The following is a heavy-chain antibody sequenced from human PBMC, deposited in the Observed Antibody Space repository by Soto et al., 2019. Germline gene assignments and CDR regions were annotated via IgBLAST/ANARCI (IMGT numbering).Heavy chain of an antibody. Sequence: GESLKISCKGSGYSFTSYWISWVRRMPGKGLEWMGRIDPSDSYTNYSPSFQGHVTISADKSISTAYLQWSSLKASDTAMYYCASHPTVTQYYYGMDVWGQGTTVTVSS. CDR3: ASHPTVTQYYYGMDV. D-gene: IGHD4-4*01. CDR2: IDPSDSYT. V-gene: IGHV5-10-1*01. J-gene: IGHJ6*02. CDR1: GYSFTSYW.